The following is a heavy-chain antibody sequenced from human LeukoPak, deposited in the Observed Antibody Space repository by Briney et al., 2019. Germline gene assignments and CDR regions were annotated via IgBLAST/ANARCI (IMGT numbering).Heavy chain of an antibody. CDR1: GGSFSGYY. CDR2: IYDSGST. D-gene: IGHD3-10*01. Sequence: SETLSLTCAVSGGSFSGYYWNWIRQPPGKGLEWIGSIYDSGSTYYNPSLKSRVTISVDTSKNQFSLKLNSVTAADTAVYYCARHYGPWGQGTLVTVSS. V-gene: IGHV4-39*01. CDR3: ARHYGP. J-gene: IGHJ5*02.